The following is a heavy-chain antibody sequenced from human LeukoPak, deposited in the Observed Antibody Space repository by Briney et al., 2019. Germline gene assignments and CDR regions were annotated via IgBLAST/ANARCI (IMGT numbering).Heavy chain of an antibody. CDR2: IYYSGST. Sequence: SETLSLTCTVSGGSISSYYWSWIRQPPGKGLEWIGYIYYSGSTNYNPSLKSRVTISVDTSKNQFSLKLSSVTAADTAVYYCARIGYCSSTSCYRPYYFDYWGQGTLVTVSS. CDR1: GGSISSYY. V-gene: IGHV4-59*08. D-gene: IGHD2-2*01. J-gene: IGHJ4*02. CDR3: ARIGYCSSTSCYRPYYFDY.